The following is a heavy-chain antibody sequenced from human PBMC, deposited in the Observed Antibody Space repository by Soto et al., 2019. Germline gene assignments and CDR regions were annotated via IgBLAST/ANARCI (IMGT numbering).Heavy chain of an antibody. CDR3: ARSLIRLTTLLDY. J-gene: IGHJ4*02. D-gene: IGHD4-17*01. CDR1: GYTLTDNY. Sequence: QVQLVQSGAEVKRPGASVKVSCKASGYTLTDNYMHWVREAPGQGLEWMGWINPNGGTNYAQKFQGRVTMTRDTSISTAYMELSGLRSDDTAVYHCARSLIRLTTLLDYWGQGTLVTVSS. V-gene: IGHV1-2*02. CDR2: INPNGGT.